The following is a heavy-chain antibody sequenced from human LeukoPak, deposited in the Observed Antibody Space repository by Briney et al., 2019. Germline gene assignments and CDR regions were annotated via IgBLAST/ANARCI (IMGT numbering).Heavy chain of an antibody. Sequence: GGSLRLSCTASGFTFDDYAMHWVRQAPGKGLEWVSGISWSSGSLGYADSVKGRFTISRDNAKKSLYLQMNSLRAEDTAVYYCARLRNVGGNPHPFNVWGQGTTVTVSS. CDR1: GFTFDDYA. J-gene: IGHJ3*01. CDR2: ISWSSGSL. CDR3: ARLRNVGGNPHPFNV. V-gene: IGHV3-9*01. D-gene: IGHD4-23*01.